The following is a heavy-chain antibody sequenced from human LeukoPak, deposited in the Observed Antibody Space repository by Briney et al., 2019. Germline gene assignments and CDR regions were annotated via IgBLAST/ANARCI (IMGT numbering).Heavy chain of an antibody. J-gene: IGHJ4*02. Sequence: PARSLRLSCSAAGFTFRSHAMHWVRQAPGKGLEYVSTINDDGSLTYYADSVKGRFTISRDNSKNTVYLQMNNLRPDDSAVYHCLKGGWATIGPPKDWGQGTQVSVSS. CDR2: INDDGSLT. CDR3: LKGGWATIGPPKD. CDR1: GFTFRSHA. D-gene: IGHD5-24*01. V-gene: IGHV3-64D*08.